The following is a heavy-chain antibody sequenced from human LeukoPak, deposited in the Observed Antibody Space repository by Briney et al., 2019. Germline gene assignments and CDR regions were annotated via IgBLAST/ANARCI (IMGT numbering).Heavy chain of an antibody. V-gene: IGHV3-30*18. CDR1: GFTFSTYA. Sequence: GGSLRLSCAASGFTFSTYAMNWVRQAPGKGLEWVAVISYDGSNKYYADSVKGRFTISRGNSKNTLYLQMNSLGAEDTAVYYCAKDGLRYYYYYYMDVWGKGTTVTVSS. CDR3: AKDGLRYYYYYYMDV. CDR2: ISYDGSNK. J-gene: IGHJ6*03.